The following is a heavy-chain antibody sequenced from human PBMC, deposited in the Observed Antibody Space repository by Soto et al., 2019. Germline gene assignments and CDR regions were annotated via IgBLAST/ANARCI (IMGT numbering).Heavy chain of an antibody. D-gene: IGHD2-2*02. CDR1: GFTVSSNY. Sequence: GGSLRLSCAASGFTVSSNYMSWVRQAPGKGLEWVPVIYSGGSTYYADSVRGRFTISRHNSKNTLYLQMNSLRAEDTAVYYCARERRAAIQGYNWFDPWGQGTLVTVSS. CDR2: IYSGGST. CDR3: ARERRAAIQGYNWFDP. J-gene: IGHJ5*02. V-gene: IGHV3-53*04.